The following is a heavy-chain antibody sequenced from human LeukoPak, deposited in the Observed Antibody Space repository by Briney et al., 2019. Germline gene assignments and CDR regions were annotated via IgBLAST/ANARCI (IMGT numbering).Heavy chain of an antibody. D-gene: IGHD6-13*01. CDR3: AKDVGQQLVRGAFDI. CDR1: GFTFSSYA. V-gene: IGHV3-23*01. J-gene: IGHJ3*02. CDR2: ISGSGGST. Sequence: GGSLRLSCAASGFTFSSYAMSWVRRAPGKGLEWVSAISGSGGSTYYADSVKGRFTISRDNSKNTLYLQMNSLRAEDTAVYYCAKDVGQQLVRGAFDIWGQGTMVTVSS.